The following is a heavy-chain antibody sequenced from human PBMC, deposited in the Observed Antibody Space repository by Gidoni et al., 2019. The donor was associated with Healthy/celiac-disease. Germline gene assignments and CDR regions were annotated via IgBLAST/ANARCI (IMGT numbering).Heavy chain of an antibody. Sequence: EVQLVESGGGLVQPGRSLRLSCAASGFTFDDYAMHWVRQAPGKGLEWVSGISWKSGSIGYADSVKGRFTISRDNAKNSLYLQMNSLRAEDTALYYCAKDTDWGNYYYFGMDVWGQGTTVTVSS. CDR3: AKDTDWGNYYYFGMDV. D-gene: IGHD7-27*01. V-gene: IGHV3-9*01. CDR2: ISWKSGSI. J-gene: IGHJ6*02. CDR1: GFTFDDYA.